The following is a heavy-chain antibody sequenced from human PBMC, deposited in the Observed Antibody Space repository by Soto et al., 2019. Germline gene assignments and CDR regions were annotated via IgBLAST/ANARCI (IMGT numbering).Heavy chain of an antibody. J-gene: IGHJ4*02. D-gene: IGHD2-15*01. CDR1: GDTVSRNTAA. Sequence: PAQTLSLTCAISGDTVSRNTAAWNWIRSSPSRGLEWLGRTYYRSNWRHDYAMSVKSRITVNPATSKNHFSLQLNSVTPDDTAVYYCASGVPGSRFAFWAQGTLVIVSS. CDR3: ASGVPGSRFAF. CDR2: TYYRSNWRH. V-gene: IGHV6-1*01.